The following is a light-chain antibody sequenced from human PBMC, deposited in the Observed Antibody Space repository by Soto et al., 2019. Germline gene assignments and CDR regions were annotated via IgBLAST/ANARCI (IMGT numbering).Light chain of an antibody. CDR1: QSVNRN. J-gene: IGKJ5*01. V-gene: IGKV3-11*01. Sequence: DIVLTQSPATLSLSPGERVTLSCRATQSVNRNLVWYQQKPGQAPRLLIYDASNRATGIPARFTGSGSGTEFTLTINSLEAEDCAVYYCQQRSKWPPTFGRGARLEIK. CDR3: QQRSKWPPT. CDR2: DAS.